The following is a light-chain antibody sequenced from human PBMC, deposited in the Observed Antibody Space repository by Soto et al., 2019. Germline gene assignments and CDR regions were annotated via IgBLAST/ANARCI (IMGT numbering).Light chain of an antibody. V-gene: IGKV3D-20*02. J-gene: IGKJ5*01. CDR1: QSVSSSY. CDR2: SAS. CDR3: QQRDKWPIT. Sequence: EIVLTQSPGTLSLSPGERATLSCRASQSVSSSYLAWYQQKPGQAPRLLIYSASTRATGIPDRFSGSGSGTDFTLTISSLEPEDFALYYCQQRDKWPITFGQGPRLEI.